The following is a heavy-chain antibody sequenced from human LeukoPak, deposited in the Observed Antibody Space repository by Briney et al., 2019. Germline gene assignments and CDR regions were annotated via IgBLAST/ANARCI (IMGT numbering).Heavy chain of an antibody. CDR2: INHSGST. CDR3: ARVVAAAGDLDY. Sequence: SETLSLTCAVYGGSFSGYYWSWIRQPPGKGLEWIGEINHSGSTNHNPSLTSRVTISVDTSRNQFSLKLSSVTAADTAVYYCARVVAAAGDLDYWGQGTLVTVSS. D-gene: IGHD6-13*01. V-gene: IGHV4-34*01. CDR1: GGSFSGYY. J-gene: IGHJ4*02.